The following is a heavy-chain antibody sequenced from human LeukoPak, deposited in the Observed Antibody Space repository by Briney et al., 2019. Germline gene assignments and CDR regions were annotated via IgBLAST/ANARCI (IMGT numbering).Heavy chain of an antibody. D-gene: IGHD2-2*01. CDR3: ARVSLDLYCSSSSCYYLDY. J-gene: IGHJ4*02. CDR2: IYYSGST. V-gene: IGHV4-39*01. CDR1: GGSLSSSSYY. Sequence: SETLSLTCTVSGGSLSSSSYYWGWIRQPPGKGLEWIGNIYYSGSTYYNPSLKSRVTISVDTSKNQFSLKLSSVTAADTAVCYCARVSLDLYCSSSSCYYLDYWGQGTLVTVSS.